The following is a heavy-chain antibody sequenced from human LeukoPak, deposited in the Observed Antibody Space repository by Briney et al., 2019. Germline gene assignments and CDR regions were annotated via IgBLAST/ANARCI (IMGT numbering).Heavy chain of an antibody. CDR3: TALSDAIAAAGTRNY. CDR1: GFTFTRYA. D-gene: IGHD6-13*01. J-gene: IGHJ4*02. Sequence: PGGPLRLSCAVSGFTFTRYAMSWVRQAPGKGLDWVSVISGSGDSTHYADSVNGRFTISRDNSENTLHLQMSSVRVEDTAIYYCTALSDAIAAAGTRNYWGQGTLVTVSS. CDR2: ISGSGDST. V-gene: IGHV3-23*01.